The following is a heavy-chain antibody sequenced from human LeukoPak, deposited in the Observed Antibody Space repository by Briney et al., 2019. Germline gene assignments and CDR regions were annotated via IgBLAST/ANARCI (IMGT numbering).Heavy chain of an antibody. D-gene: IGHD3-16*01. CDR1: GFTFDDFA. Sequence: GGSLRLSCAASGFTFDDFAMHWVRQAPGKGLEWVSLISGDGGTTYYTDSVKGRFTISRDNSNSSLYLQMNSLRAEDSALYFCAKDRRGGQLWSQTDSWGQGTLVTVSS. CDR3: AKDRRGGQLWSQTDS. CDR2: ISGDGGTT. J-gene: IGHJ4*02. V-gene: IGHV3-43*02.